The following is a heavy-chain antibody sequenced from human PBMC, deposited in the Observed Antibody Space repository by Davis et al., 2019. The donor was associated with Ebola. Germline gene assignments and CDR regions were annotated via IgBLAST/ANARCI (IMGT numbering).Heavy chain of an antibody. CDR1: GFTFSSYA. V-gene: IGHV3-23*01. Sequence: GGSLRLSCAASGFTFSSYAMTWVRQAPGKGLEWVSAFSGSGGSTYYADSVKGRFTISRDNSKKTLYLQMNSLRAEDAAVYYCAKSGLSFGVVKYHYGMDVWGKGTTVTVSS. CDR2: FSGSGGST. D-gene: IGHD3-3*01. CDR3: AKSGLSFGVVKYHYGMDV. J-gene: IGHJ6*04.